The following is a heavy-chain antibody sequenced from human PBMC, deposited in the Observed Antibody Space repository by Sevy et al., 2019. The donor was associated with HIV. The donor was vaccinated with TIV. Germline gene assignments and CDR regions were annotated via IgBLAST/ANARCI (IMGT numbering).Heavy chain of an antibody. CDR2: VYYTGGT. V-gene: IGHV4-59*08. Sequence: SETLSLTCTVSGGSINSDHWIWIRQPPGKGLEWIGYVYYTGGTNYNPSLKNRVTISVDRTKNQFSLKLTSVTAADTAVYYCARRNDFAIWGQGTMVTVSS. CDR3: ARRNDFAI. CDR1: GGSINSDH. J-gene: IGHJ3*02.